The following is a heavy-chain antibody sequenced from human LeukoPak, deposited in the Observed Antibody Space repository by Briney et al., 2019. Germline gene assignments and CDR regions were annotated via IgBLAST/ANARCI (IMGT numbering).Heavy chain of an antibody. CDR3: ARYGLLRLADINGFEI. CDR1: GDSISSGDYY. V-gene: IGHV4-61*02. Sequence: SETLSLTCTVSGDSISSGDYYWSWIRQPAGKGLEWIGRIYTSGSTNYNPSLKSRVTISVDNSKNQFSLKLNSVTAADTAVYYCARYGLLRLADINGFEIWGQGTMVSVSS. D-gene: IGHD2-15*01. CDR2: IYTSGST. J-gene: IGHJ3*02.